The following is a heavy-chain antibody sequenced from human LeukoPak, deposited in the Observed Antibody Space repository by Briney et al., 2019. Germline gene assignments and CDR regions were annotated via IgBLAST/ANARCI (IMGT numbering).Heavy chain of an antibody. CDR2: ISGSGGGT. CDR3: ARDGYSSSWSFDC. Sequence: PGGSLRLSCAASGFTFDDYAKSWVRQTPGKGLEWVSGISGSGGGTYYADSVKGRFTISRDNSKNTLYLQMNSLRAEDTAVYYCARDGYSSSWSFDCWGQGTLVTVSS. J-gene: IGHJ4*02. CDR1: GFTFDDYA. V-gene: IGHV3-23*01. D-gene: IGHD6-13*01.